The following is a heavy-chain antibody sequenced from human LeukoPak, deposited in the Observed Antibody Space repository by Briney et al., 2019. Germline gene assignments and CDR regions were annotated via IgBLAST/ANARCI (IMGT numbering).Heavy chain of an antibody. J-gene: IGHJ4*02. D-gene: IGHD5-12*01. V-gene: IGHV3-23*01. CDR3: ARDCRDVDIVGGNAVCGSFDY. CDR1: GFTFSSYA. CDR2: ISGSGGST. Sequence: GGSLRLSCAASGFTFSSYALSWVRQAPGKGLEWVSAISGSGGSTYYADSVKGRFTISRDNSKNTLYLQMNSLRAEDTAVYYCARDCRDVDIVGGNAVCGSFDYWGQGTLVTVSS.